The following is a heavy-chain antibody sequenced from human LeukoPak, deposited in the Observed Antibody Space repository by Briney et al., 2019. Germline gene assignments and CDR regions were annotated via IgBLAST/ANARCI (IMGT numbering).Heavy chain of an antibody. Sequence: ASVKVSCKASGYTFTNNDIHWVRQATGQGLEWMGWMNPNSGNTGYAQKFQGRVTMTRNTSISTAYMELSSLRSEDTAVYYCARGHRTYYYDSSGYYYDDWGQGTLVTVSS. CDR2: MNPNSGNT. J-gene: IGHJ4*02. V-gene: IGHV1-8*01. CDR1: GYTFTNND. D-gene: IGHD3-22*01. CDR3: ARGHRTYYYDSSGYYYDD.